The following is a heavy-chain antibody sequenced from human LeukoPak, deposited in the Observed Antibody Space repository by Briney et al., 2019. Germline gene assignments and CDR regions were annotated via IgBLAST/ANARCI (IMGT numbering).Heavy chain of an antibody. V-gene: IGHV3-23*01. CDR1: GFTFSHYA. CDR2: INTGGSA. Sequence: GGSLRLSCAASGFTFSHYAVSWVRQAPGKGLEWVSSINTGGSAYYADSVKGRFTISRDNSMNTLYLQMNSLRAEDTAVYYCAKVPRGHYFDYWGQGTLVAVSS. D-gene: IGHD3-10*01. CDR3: AKVPRGHYFDY. J-gene: IGHJ4*02.